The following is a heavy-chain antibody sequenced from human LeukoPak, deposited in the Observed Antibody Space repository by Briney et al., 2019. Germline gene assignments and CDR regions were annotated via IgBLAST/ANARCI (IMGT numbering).Heavy chain of an antibody. J-gene: IGHJ1*01. CDR3: AKDISYYYDSSGYPEYFQH. V-gene: IGHV3-30*18. D-gene: IGHD3-22*01. CDR2: ISYDGSNK. CDR1: GXTVSSNY. Sequence: GGSLRLSCAASGXTVSSNYMTWVRQAPGKGLEWVAVISYDGSNKYYADSVKGRFTISRDNSKNTLYLQMNSLRAEDTAVYYCAKDISYYYDSSGYPEYFQHWGQGTLVTVSS.